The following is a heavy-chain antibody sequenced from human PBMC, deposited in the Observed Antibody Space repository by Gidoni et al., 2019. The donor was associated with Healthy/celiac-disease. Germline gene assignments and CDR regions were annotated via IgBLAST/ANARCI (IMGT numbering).Heavy chain of an antibody. CDR3: ARSHGIQDIVLMVYSSSWYYFDY. V-gene: IGHV3-21*01. CDR2: ISSSSSYI. D-gene: IGHD2-8*01. Sequence: EVQLVESGGGLVKPGGSLRLSCAASGFTFSSYSINWGRQAPGKGLEWVSSISSSSSYIYYADSVKGRFTISRDNAKNSLYLQMNSLRAEDTAVYYCARSHGIQDIVLMVYSSSWYYFDYWGQGTLVTVSS. CDR1: GFTFSSYS. J-gene: IGHJ4*02.